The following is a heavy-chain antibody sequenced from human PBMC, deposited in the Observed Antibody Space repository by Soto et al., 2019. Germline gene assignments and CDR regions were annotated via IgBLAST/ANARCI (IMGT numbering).Heavy chain of an antibody. D-gene: IGHD2-15*01. CDR1: GGSISSSSYY. CDR2: IYYSGST. CDR3: ARHGPIVVVVAATLQADAFDI. Sequence: SETLSLTCTVSGGSISSSSYYWGWIRQPPGKGLEWIGSIYYSGSTYYNPSLKSRVTISVDTSKNQFSLKLSSVTAADTAVYYCARHGPIVVVVAATLQADAFDIWGQGTMVTVSS. J-gene: IGHJ3*02. V-gene: IGHV4-39*01.